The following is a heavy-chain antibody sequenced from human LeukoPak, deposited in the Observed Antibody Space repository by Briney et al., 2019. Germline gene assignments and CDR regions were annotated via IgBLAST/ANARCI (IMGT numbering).Heavy chain of an antibody. CDR1: GFTFSSYA. V-gene: IGHV3-23*01. CDR3: AKSQGAHLITIFGVVTLGYFDY. Sequence: GGSLRLSCAASGFTFSSYAMSWVRQAPGKGLEWVSAISGSGGSTYYADSVKGRFTISRDNSKNTPYLQMNSLRAEDTAVYYCAKSQGAHLITIFGVVTLGYFDYWGQGTLVTVSS. CDR2: ISGSGGST. D-gene: IGHD3-3*01. J-gene: IGHJ4*02.